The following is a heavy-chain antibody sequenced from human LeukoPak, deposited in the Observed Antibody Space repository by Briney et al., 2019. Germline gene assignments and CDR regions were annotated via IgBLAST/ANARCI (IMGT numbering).Heavy chain of an antibody. CDR2: ISSSGSTI. CDR3: AKAPANYVDTAMGSFDY. Sequence: GGSLRLSCGASGFTFSDYYMSWIRQAPGKGLEWVSYISSSGSTIYYADSVKGRFTISRDNAKNTLYLQMNSLRAEDTAVYYCAKAPANYVDTAMGSFDYWGQGTLVTVSS. CDR1: GFTFSDYY. D-gene: IGHD5-18*01. J-gene: IGHJ4*02. V-gene: IGHV3-11*01.